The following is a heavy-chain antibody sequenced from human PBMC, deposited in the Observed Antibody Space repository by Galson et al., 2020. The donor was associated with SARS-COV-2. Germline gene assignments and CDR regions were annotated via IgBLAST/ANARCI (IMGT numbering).Heavy chain of an antibody. D-gene: IGHD5-12*01. J-gene: IGHJ6*03. CDR3: ARGDVEMATINYYYYYMEV. CDR2: IYYSGST. CDR1: GGSISSYY. Sequence: SETLSLTCTVSGGSISSYYWSWIRQPPGKGLEWIGYIYYSGSTNYNPSLKSRVTISVDTSKNQFSLKLSSVTAADTAVYYCARGDVEMATINYYYYYMEVWGKGTTVTVSS. V-gene: IGHV4-59*01.